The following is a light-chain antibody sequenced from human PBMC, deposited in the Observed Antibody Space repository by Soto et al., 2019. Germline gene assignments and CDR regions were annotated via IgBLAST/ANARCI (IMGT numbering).Light chain of an antibody. CDR2: GAS. CDR1: QSVSSN. Sequence: EIVMTQSPGTLSVSPGERATLSCRVSQSVSSNLAWYQQQPGQAPRLLIYGASTRATGLPARFSGSGSRTEFTLTISSLQSEDFAVYYCQQYNNWPLTFGGGTKVEIK. J-gene: IGKJ4*01. CDR3: QQYNNWPLT. V-gene: IGKV3-15*01.